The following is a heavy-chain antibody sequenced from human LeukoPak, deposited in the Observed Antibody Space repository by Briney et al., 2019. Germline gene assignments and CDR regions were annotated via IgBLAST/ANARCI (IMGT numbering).Heavy chain of an antibody. Sequence: HTGGSLRLSCAASGFTFSSYWMHWVRQAPGKGLVWVSRINNDGSGTSYADSVKGRFTISRDSAKNTLYLQMNSLRAEDTAVYYCARGALDYYYGMDVWGQGTTVTVS. CDR3: ARGALDYYYGMDV. CDR1: GFTFSSYW. CDR2: INNDGSGT. J-gene: IGHJ6*02. V-gene: IGHV3-74*01. D-gene: IGHD3-3*02.